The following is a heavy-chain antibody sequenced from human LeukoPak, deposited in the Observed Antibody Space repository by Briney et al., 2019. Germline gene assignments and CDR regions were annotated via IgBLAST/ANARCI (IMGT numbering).Heavy chain of an antibody. CDR2: ISGEGDST. Sequence: GGSLRLSCAASGFTFSTYAISWVRQAPGKGLGWVSPISGEGDSTYYADSVKGRFTISRDNSKKTLYLQMNSLRAAEDTAVYYCAKGQASPGYTSNWYEDNWYFDLWGRGTLVTVSS. CDR3: AKGQASPGYTSNWYEDNWYFDL. D-gene: IGHD6-13*01. CDR1: GFTFSTYA. J-gene: IGHJ2*01. V-gene: IGHV3-23*01.